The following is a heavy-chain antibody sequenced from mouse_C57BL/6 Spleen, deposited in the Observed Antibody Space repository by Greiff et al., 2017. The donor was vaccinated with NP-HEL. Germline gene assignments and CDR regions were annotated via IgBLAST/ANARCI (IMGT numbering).Heavy chain of an antibody. CDR3: ARSGYYGSSYSYYFDY. J-gene: IGHJ2*01. V-gene: IGHV1-54*01. Sequence: QVQLQQSGAELVRPGTSLPVSCPASGYAFTNYLIEWVKQRPGQGLEWIGVINPGSGGTHYNEKFKGKATLTADKSSSTAYMQLSSLTSEDSAVYFCARSGYYGSSYSYYFDYWGQGTTLTVSS. CDR2: INPGSGGT. CDR1: GYAFTNYL. D-gene: IGHD1-1*01.